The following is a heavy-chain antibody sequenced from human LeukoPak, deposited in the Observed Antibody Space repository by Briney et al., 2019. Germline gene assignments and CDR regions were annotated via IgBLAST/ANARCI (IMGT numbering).Heavy chain of an antibody. CDR2: IHTSGST. CDR3: VRPGQSNWWVYFNY. J-gene: IGHJ4*02. V-gene: IGHV4-4*08. Sequence: PSETLSLTCTVSVGSSSTYYWTWIRQPPGKGLEGIGYIHTSGSTNYNPSLKSRVTMSVDTSKNQFSLRLSSVTAADTAVYYCVRPGQSNWWVYFNYWGQGTVVTVSS. D-gene: IGHD2-15*01. CDR1: VGSSSTYY.